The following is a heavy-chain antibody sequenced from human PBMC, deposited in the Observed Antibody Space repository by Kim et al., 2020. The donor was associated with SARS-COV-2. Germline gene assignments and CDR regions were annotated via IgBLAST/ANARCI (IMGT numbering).Heavy chain of an antibody. CDR1: GFTFSSYA. CDR3: AKDHGMSYYDSSGYLFDY. CDR2: ISGSGGST. V-gene: IGHV3-23*01. J-gene: IGHJ4*02. D-gene: IGHD3-22*01. Sequence: GGSLRLSCAASGFTFSSYAMSWVRQAPGKGLEWVSAISGSGGSTYYADSVKGRFTISRDNSKNTLYLQMNSLRAEDTAVYYCAKDHGMSYYDSSGYLFDYWGQGTLVTVSS.